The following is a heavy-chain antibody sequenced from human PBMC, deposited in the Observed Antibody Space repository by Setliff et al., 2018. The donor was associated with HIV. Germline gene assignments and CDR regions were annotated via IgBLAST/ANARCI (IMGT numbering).Heavy chain of an antibody. CDR2: ISPNNGDT. D-gene: IGHD1-1*01. Sequence: ASVKVSCKASGYTFTGYFMHWVRQAPGQGLEWMGWISPNNGDTNIPRRFRGRVSLTTDTSINTAYMELGGLHSDDTAVYYCARQLYNSLDFWGQGALVTASS. V-gene: IGHV1-2*02. CDR1: GYTFTGYF. J-gene: IGHJ4*02. CDR3: ARQLYNSLDF.